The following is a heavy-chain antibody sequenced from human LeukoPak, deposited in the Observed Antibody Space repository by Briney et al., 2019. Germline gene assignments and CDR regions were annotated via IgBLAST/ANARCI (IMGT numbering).Heavy chain of an antibody. Sequence: SETLSLTCAVSGYSISSGYYWGWIRQPPGKGLEWIGSIYHSGSTYYNPSLKSRVTISVDTSKNQFSLKLSPVTAADTAVYYCAAEYYDILTGYYRVRAFDIWGQGTMVTVSS. D-gene: IGHD3-9*01. J-gene: IGHJ3*02. CDR3: AAEYYDILTGYYRVRAFDI. V-gene: IGHV4-38-2*01. CDR1: GYSISSGYY. CDR2: IYHSGST.